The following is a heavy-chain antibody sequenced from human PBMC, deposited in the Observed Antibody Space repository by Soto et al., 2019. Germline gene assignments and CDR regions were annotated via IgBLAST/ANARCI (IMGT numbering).Heavy chain of an antibody. Sequence: PSETLSLTCTVSGGSISSYYWSWIRQPPGKGLEWIGYIYYSGSTNYNPSLKSRVTISVDTSKNQFSLKLSSVTAADTAVYYCARGRRYYYGSGSYPQYYFDYWGQGTLVTVSS. CDR2: IYYSGST. CDR1: GGSISSYY. J-gene: IGHJ4*02. V-gene: IGHV4-59*12. CDR3: ARGRRYYYGSGSYPQYYFDY. D-gene: IGHD3-10*01.